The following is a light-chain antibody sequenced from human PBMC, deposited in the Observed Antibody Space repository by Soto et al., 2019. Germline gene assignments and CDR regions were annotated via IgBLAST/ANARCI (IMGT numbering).Light chain of an antibody. V-gene: IGKV3-20*01. J-gene: IGKJ1*01. CDR2: GAS. CDR1: QSVSNNY. CDR3: QQYNSYSPT. Sequence: GLSQSAGTLSLSTGERATLSCRASQSVSNNYLAWYQQKPGQAPRLLIYGASNRATGIPDRFSGSGSGTDFTLTISGLQPGDSATYYCQQYNSYSPTFGQRTKVDIK.